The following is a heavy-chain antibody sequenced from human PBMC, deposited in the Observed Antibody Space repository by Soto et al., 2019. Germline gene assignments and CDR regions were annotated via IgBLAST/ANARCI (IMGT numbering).Heavy chain of an antibody. CDR1: GGSVSSGSYY. CDR2: IYYSGST. Sequence: QVQLQESGPGLVKPSETLSLTRTVSGGSVSSGSYYWSWIRQPPGKGLEWIGYIYYSGSTNYNPSLKSRVTLSVATSKTRFALKRSSVTAADTAVYYCARGIEGWYQGRYYYGMDVWGQGTTVTVSS. J-gene: IGHJ6*02. CDR3: ARGIEGWYQGRYYYGMDV. D-gene: IGHD6-19*01. V-gene: IGHV4-61*01.